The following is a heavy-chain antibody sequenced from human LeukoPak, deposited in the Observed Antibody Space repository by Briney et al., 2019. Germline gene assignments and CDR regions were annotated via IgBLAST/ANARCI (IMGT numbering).Heavy chain of an antibody. J-gene: IGHJ4*02. Sequence: AASVKVSCKASGYTFTSYAMHWVRQAPGQRLEWMGWINAGNGNTKYSQKFQGRVTITRDTSASTAYMELSSLRSEDTAVYYCARDGAPYNWNYFLSHWGQGTLVTLSS. CDR1: GYTFTSYA. V-gene: IGHV1-3*01. CDR3: ARDGAPYNWNYFLSH. D-gene: IGHD1-7*01. CDR2: INAGNGNT.